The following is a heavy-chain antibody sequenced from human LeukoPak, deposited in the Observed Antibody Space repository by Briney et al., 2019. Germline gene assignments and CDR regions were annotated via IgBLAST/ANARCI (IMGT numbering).Heavy chain of an antibody. CDR2: MNPNSGNT. Sequence: ASVKVSCKASGYTFTSYDINWVRQATGQGPEWMGWMNPNSGNTGYAQKFQGRVTMTRNTSISTAYMELSSLRSEDTAVYYCARVVPFDSSYSSSWYSFGMDVWGQGTTVTVSS. CDR3: ARVVPFDSSYSSSWYSFGMDV. D-gene: IGHD6-13*01. J-gene: IGHJ6*02. V-gene: IGHV1-8*01. CDR1: GYTFTSYD.